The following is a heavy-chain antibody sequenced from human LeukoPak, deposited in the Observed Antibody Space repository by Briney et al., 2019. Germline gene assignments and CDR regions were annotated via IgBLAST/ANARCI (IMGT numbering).Heavy chain of an antibody. V-gene: IGHV4-30-2*01. CDR3: ARVGSHYYGSGSYYIGSHGAFDI. CDR2: IYHSGST. CDR1: GGSISSGGSS. J-gene: IGHJ3*02. D-gene: IGHD3-10*01. Sequence: SETLSLTCAVSGGSISSGGSSWSWIRQPPGKGLEWIGYIYHSGSTYYNPSLKSRVTISVDRSKNQFSLKLSSVTAADTAVYYCARVGSHYYGSGSYYIGSHGAFDIWGQGTMVTVSS.